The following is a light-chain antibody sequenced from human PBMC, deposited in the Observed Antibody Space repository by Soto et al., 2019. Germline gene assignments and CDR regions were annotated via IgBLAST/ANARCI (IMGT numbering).Light chain of an antibody. Sequence: QSALTPPPSASGSLGQSVPISCTGTSSDVGGYNYVSWYQQHPGKAPKLIIYEVNKRPSGVPDRFSGAKSGNTASLTVAGLQAEDEADYYCHSYAGNSNWVFGGGTKLTVL. V-gene: IGLV2-8*01. CDR1: SSDVGGYNY. CDR3: HSYAGNSNWV. J-gene: IGLJ3*02. CDR2: EVN.